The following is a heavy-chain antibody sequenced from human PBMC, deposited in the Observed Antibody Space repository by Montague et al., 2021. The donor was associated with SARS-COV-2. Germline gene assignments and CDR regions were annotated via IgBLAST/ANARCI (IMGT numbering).Heavy chain of an antibody. CDR3: VREGRSSAYAMDY. J-gene: IGHJ4*02. CDR2: IYSSGST. D-gene: IGHD3-22*01. V-gene: IGHV4-59*01. Sequence: SETLSLTCTVSGASMSGSYWGWVRQPPGKGPEWIGNIYSSGSTHYNPSLKSRVTKSVDTSKSQFSLRLTSVTAADTAVYYCVREGRSSAYAMDYWGQGTLVTVSS. CDR1: GASMSGSY.